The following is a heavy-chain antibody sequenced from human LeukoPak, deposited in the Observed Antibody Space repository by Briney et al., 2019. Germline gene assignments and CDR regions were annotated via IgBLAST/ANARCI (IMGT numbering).Heavy chain of an antibody. J-gene: IGHJ4*02. D-gene: IGHD2-2*01. CDR2: ISGSSGST. CDR3: AKDITVYQLLSHGIAAGEDY. V-gene: IGHV3-23*01. Sequence: AGGSLRLSCAASGFTFSSYAMSWVRQAPGKGLEWVSAISGSSGSTYYADSVKGRFTISRDNSKNTLYLQMNSLRAEDTAVYYCAKDITVYQLLSHGIAAGEDYWGQGTLVTVSS. CDR1: GFTFSSYA.